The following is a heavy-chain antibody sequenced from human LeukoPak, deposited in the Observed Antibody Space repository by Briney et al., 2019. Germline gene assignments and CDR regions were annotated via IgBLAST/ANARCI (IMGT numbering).Heavy chain of an antibody. D-gene: IGHD6-13*01. CDR1: GYTFTGYY. J-gene: IGHJ4*02. CDR3: ARDSSSWRAIDY. V-gene: IGHV1-2*02. CDR2: INPNSGGT. Sequence: ASVKVSCKASGYTFTGYYMHWVRQAPGQGLEWMGWINPNSGGTNYAQKFQGRVTMTRDTSIGTAYMELSRLRSDDTAVYYCARDSSSWRAIDYWGQGTLVTVSS.